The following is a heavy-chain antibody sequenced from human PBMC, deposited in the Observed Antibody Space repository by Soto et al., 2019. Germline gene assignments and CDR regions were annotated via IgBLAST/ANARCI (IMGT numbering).Heavy chain of an antibody. CDR1: GYGFPTYW. J-gene: IGHJ5*02. V-gene: IGHV5-51*01. Sequence: GESLKISCKGSGYGFPTYWIGWLRQMPGKGLEWMGIIYPGDSDTRYSPSFRGQVTISADKSISTAYLQWSSPKASDTAMYYCMRQLGVDADNWFHPWGQGALVTVSS. CDR2: IYPGDSDT. D-gene: IGHD2-8*01. CDR3: MRQLGVDADNWFHP.